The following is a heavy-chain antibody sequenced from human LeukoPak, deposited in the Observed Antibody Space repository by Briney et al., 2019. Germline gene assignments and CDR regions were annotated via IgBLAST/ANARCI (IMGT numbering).Heavy chain of an antibody. J-gene: IGHJ3*02. V-gene: IGHV3-30*04. CDR2: ISYDGSNK. CDR1: GFTFSSYA. CDR3: AREAAEIVVMAPAFDI. D-gene: IGHD3-22*01. Sequence: PGGSLRLSCAASGFTFSSYAMHWVRQAPGKGLEWVAVISYDGSNKYYADSVKGRFTISRDNSKNTLYLQMNSLRAEDTAVYYCAREAAEIVVMAPAFDIWGQGTMVTVSS.